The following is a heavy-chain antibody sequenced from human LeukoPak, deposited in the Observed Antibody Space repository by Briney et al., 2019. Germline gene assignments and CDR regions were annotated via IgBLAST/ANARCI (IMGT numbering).Heavy chain of an antibody. Sequence: GRSLRLSCAASGFTFSSYAMHWVRQAPGKGLEWVAVISYDGSNKYYADSEKGRFTISRDNSKNTLYLQMNSLRAEDTAVYYCARDDRWFGELSNYGMDVWGQGTTVTVSS. CDR1: GFTFSSYA. J-gene: IGHJ6*02. V-gene: IGHV3-30-3*01. CDR2: ISYDGSNK. CDR3: ARDDRWFGELSNYGMDV. D-gene: IGHD3-10*01.